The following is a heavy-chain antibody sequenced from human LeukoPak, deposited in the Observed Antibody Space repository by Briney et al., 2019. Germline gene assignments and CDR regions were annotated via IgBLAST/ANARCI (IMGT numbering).Heavy chain of an antibody. CDR2: ISGSGGST. CDR3: AKDPYYYYGMDV. Sequence: GGSLRLSCAASGFTFSSYAMSWVRQAPGKGLEWVSAISGSGGSTYYADSVEGRFTISRDNSKNTLYLQMNSLRAEDTAVYYCAKDPYYYYGMDVWGQGTTVTVSS. CDR1: GFTFSSYA. V-gene: IGHV3-23*01. J-gene: IGHJ6*02.